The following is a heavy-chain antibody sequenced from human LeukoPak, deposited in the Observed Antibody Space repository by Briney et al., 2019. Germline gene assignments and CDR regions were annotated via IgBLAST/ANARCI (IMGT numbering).Heavy chain of an antibody. CDR3: ASGDYGAGSPVMRY. V-gene: IGHV3-23*01. J-gene: IGHJ4*01. Sequence: GRSLRLSCAASGFTFSSYAMHWVRQAPGKGLEWVSAISGSGGSTYYADSVKGRFTISRDNSKNTLYLQMNSLRAEDTAVYYCASGDYGAGSPVMRYWGHGTLVIVSS. D-gene: IGHD3-10*01. CDR2: ISGSGGST. CDR1: GFTFSSYA.